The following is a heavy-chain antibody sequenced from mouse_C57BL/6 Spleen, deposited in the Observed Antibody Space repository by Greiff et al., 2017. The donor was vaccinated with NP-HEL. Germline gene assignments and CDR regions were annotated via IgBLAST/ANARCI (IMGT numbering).Heavy chain of an antibody. J-gene: IGHJ2*01. CDR2: IHPSGSDT. Sequence: QVQLQQPGAELVKPGASVKVSCKASGYTFTSYWMHWVKQRPGQGLEWIGRIHPSGSDTNYNEKFKGKATLTVDKSSSTAYMQLSSLTSEDSAVYYGARGIGPVVAAFDYWGQGTTLTVSS. CDR3: ARGIGPVVAAFDY. D-gene: IGHD1-1*01. CDR1: GYTFTSYW. V-gene: IGHV1-74*01.